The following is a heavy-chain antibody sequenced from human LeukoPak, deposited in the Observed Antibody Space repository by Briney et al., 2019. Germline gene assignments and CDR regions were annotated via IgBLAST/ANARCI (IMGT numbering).Heavy chain of an antibody. D-gene: IGHD3-10*01. CDR2: IDPNSGGT. J-gene: IGHJ2*01. V-gene: IGHV1-2*02. CDR1: VYTFTAHY. CDR3: ARGRGTTMVRGVITNYFDL. Sequence: ASVKVSCRASVYTFTAHYIHWVRQAPGQGLEWMGWIDPNSGGTNYAQQFLGSVTMTEDTSINTAFMELSRLRSDDTAIYYCARGRGTTMVRGVITNYFDLWGRGSLVTVSS.